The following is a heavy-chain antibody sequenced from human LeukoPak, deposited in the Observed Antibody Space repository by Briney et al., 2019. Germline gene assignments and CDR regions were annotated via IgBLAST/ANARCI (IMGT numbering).Heavy chain of an antibody. CDR2: ISGSGGST. J-gene: IGHJ4*02. CDR3: ARDGGSLSLTGDDYFDY. Sequence: GGSLRLSCAASGFTFSSYAMSWVRQAPGKGQEWVSAISGSGGSTYYADSVKGRFTISRDNSKNTLYLQMNSLRAEDTAVYYCARDGGSLSLTGDDYFDYWGQGTLVTVSS. D-gene: IGHD7-27*01. CDR1: GFTFSSYA. V-gene: IGHV3-23*01.